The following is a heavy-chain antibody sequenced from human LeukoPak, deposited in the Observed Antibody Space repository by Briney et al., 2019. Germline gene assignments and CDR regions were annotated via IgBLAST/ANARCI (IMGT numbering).Heavy chain of an antibody. CDR2: ISSSGGST. CDR3: AKDLDFWSGYSSY. CDR1: GFTFSSYA. D-gene: IGHD3-3*01. J-gene: IGHJ4*02. V-gene: IGHV3-23*01. Sequence: GGSLRLSCAASGFTFSSYAMSWVRQAPGKGLEWVSAISSSGGSTYYADSVKGRFTISRDKSKDTLYLQMNSLRAEDTAVYYCAKDLDFWSGYSSYWGQGTLVTVSS.